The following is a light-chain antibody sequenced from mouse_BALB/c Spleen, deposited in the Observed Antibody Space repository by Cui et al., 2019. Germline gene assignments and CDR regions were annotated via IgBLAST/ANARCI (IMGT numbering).Light chain of an antibody. V-gene: IGKV4-55*01. J-gene: IGKJ1*01. CDR3: QQWSSYPRTWT. CDR1: SSVSY. Sequence: QIVLTQSPAIMSASPGEKVTMTCSASSSVSYMYWYQQKPGSSPRLLIYDTSNLASGVPVRFSGSGSGTSYSLTISRMEAEDAATYYCQQWSSYPRTWTFGGGTKLEIK. CDR2: DTS.